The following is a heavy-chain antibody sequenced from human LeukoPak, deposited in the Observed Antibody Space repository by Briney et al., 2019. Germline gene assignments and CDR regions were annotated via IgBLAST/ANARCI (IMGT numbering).Heavy chain of an antibody. V-gene: IGHV3-21*01. CDR1: GFTFSSYN. CDR2: ISSGSSYI. D-gene: IGHD6-19*01. CDR3: ARYSGSHRDY. Sequence: GGSLRLSCAASGFTFSSYNMNWVRQAPGKGLEWVSSISSGSSYIYYADSVKGRFTISRDNAKNSLYLQMNSLRAEDTAVYYCARYSGSHRDYWGQGTLVTVSS. J-gene: IGHJ4*02.